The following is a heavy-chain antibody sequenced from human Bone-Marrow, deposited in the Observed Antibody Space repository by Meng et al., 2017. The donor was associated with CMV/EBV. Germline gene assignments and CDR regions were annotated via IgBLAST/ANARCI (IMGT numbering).Heavy chain of an antibody. J-gene: IGHJ5*02. V-gene: IGHV1-46*01. D-gene: IGHD2-2*01. Sequence: ASVKVSCKASTSGHAFSNYYVHWVRQAPGQGLEWVGMIQASGGEPTYAQRFQGRVTVTRDTSTSQIFLDMRSLRSDDTALYFCAREYCTTPICSYTPHWYDPWGQGTQVTVSS. CDR3: AREYCTTPICSYTPHWYDP. CDR2: IQASGGEP. CDR1: GHAFSNYY.